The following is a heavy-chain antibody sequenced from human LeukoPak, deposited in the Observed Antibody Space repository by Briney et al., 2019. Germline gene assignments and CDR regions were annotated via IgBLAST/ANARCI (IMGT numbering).Heavy chain of an antibody. V-gene: IGHV1-69*05. CDR3: ARGTALNDYGDSSDD. Sequence: SVKVSCKASGGTFSSYAISWVRQAPGLGLEWMGGIIPIFGTANYAQKFQGRVTITTDESTSTAYMELRSLRSDDTAVYYCARGTALNDYGDSSDDWGQGTLVTVSS. CDR2: IIPIFGTA. D-gene: IGHD4-17*01. CDR1: GGTFSSYA. J-gene: IGHJ4*02.